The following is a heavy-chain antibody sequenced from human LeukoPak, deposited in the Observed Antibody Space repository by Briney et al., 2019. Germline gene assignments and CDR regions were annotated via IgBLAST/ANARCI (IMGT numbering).Heavy chain of an antibody. CDR1: GYTFTSYG. Sequence: ASVKVSCKASGYTFTSYGISWVRQAPGQGLEWMGWISAYNGNTNYAQKLQGRVTMTTDTSSSTAYMELRSLGSDDTAVYYCARGSPERSKPNWFDPWGQGTLVTVSS. CDR3: ARGSPERSKPNWFDP. CDR2: ISAYNGNT. D-gene: IGHD6-25*01. J-gene: IGHJ5*02. V-gene: IGHV1-18*01.